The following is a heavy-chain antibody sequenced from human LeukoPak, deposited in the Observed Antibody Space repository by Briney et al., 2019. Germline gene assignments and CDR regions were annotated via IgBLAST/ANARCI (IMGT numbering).Heavy chain of an antibody. D-gene: IGHD3-10*01. V-gene: IGHV3-30*04. CDR2: ISFDGSDK. CDR3: ARVLGFGSPPAY. CDR1: GFTFNSFP. J-gene: IGHJ4*02. Sequence: GGSLRLSCAASGFTFNSFPTHWVPQAPGKGLEWVGLISFDGSDKSYADSVEGRFTISRDNSKNTLYLQMNSLSAEDTAVYYCARVLGFGSPPAYWGQGTLVSVSS.